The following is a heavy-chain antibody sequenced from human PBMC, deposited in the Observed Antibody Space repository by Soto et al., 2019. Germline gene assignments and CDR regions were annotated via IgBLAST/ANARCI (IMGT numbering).Heavy chain of an antibody. J-gene: IGHJ3*02. Sequence: QLQLQESGPGLVKPSETLSLTCTVSGGSISSSSYYWGWIRQPPGKGLEWIGSIYYSGSTYYNPSLKSRVTISVDTSKNQFSLKLSSVTAADTAVYYCASRVPPVLRYFDWYAFDIWGQGTMVTVSS. CDR2: IYYSGST. V-gene: IGHV4-39*01. CDR1: GGSISSSSYY. D-gene: IGHD3-9*01. CDR3: ASRVPPVLRYFDWYAFDI.